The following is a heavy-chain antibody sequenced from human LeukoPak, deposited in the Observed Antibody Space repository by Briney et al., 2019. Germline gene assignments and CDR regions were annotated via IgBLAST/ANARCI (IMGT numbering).Heavy chain of an antibody. CDR1: GFTFSSYG. CDR2: ISSSGSTI. D-gene: IGHD3-10*02. J-gene: IGHJ6*04. CDR3: AELGITMIGGV. Sequence: QTGGSLRLSCAASGFTFSSYGMSWVRQAPGKGLEWVSGISSSGSTIYYADSVKGRFTISRDNAKNSLYLQMNSLRAEDTAVYYCAELGITMIGGVWGKGTTVTISS. V-gene: IGHV3-48*04.